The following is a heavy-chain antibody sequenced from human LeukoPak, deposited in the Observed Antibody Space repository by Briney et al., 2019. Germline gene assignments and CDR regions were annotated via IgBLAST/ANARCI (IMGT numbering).Heavy chain of an antibody. J-gene: IGHJ4*02. CDR3: GRESRLGIRGYTYGYIDY. CDR1: GYTFSSYT. D-gene: IGHD5-18*01. V-gene: IGHV7-4-1*02. CDR2: INTNTGNP. Sequence: ASVKVSCKTSGYTFSSYTITWVRQAPGQRLEWMGWINTNTGNPTYAHGFTGRYVFSLDTSVSTAYLQISGLTAGDTAVYFCGRESRLGIRGYTYGYIDYWGQRTLVTVSS.